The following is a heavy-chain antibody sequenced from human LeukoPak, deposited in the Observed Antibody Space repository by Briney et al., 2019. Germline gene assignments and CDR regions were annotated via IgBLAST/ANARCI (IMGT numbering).Heavy chain of an antibody. V-gene: IGHV4-59*01. CDR1: VGSHSSYS. Sequence: SQTLSLTRTVSVGSHSSYSSSWIRQPPGKGLEWIGYVYYSGCTNYNPSLNRRVAISVDTNKNQLSLKVSSVTAADTDVYDCVRASYFDYWGQGTLVTVSS. J-gene: IGHJ4*02. CDR3: VRASYFDY. CDR2: VYYSGCT.